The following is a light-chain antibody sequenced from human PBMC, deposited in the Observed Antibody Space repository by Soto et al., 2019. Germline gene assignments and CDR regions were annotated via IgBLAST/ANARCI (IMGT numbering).Light chain of an antibody. J-gene: IGKJ2*01. CDR3: QQYGSSPRT. CDR2: GAS. Sequence: ESVLTQSPGTLSLSPGERATLSCRASQSVSSSYLAWYQQKPGQAPRLLIYGASSRATGIPDRFSGSGSGTDFTLTISRLEPEDCAVYSCQQYGSSPRTFGQGTKLEIK. CDR1: QSVSSSY. V-gene: IGKV3-20*01.